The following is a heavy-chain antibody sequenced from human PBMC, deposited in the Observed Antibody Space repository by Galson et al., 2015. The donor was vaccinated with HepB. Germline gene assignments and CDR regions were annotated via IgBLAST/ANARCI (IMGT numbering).Heavy chain of an antibody. Sequence: QSGAEVKKPGASVKVSCKASGYTFTSYGISWVRQAPGQGLEWMGWISAYNGNTNYAQKLQGRVTMTTDTSTSTAYMELRSLRSDDTAVYYCARDQSGSRRHYYYYYGMDVWGQGTTVTVSS. CDR2: ISAYNGNT. CDR1: GYTFTSYG. CDR3: ARDQSGSRRHYYYYYGMDV. J-gene: IGHJ6*02. D-gene: IGHD1-26*01. V-gene: IGHV1-18*04.